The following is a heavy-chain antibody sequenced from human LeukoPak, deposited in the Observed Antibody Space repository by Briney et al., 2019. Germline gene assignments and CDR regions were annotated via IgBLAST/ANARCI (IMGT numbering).Heavy chain of an antibody. V-gene: IGHV4-4*07. CDR3: ARDFKYGSGSYYPYGMDV. CDR1: GGSISSYY. J-gene: IGHJ6*02. Sequence: SETLSLTCTVSGGSISSYYWSWIRQPAGKGLEWIGRIYTSGSTNYNPSLKSRVTMSVDTSKNQFSLKLSSVTAADTAVYYCARDFKYGSGSYYPYGMDVWGQGTTVTVSS. D-gene: IGHD3-10*01. CDR2: IYTSGST.